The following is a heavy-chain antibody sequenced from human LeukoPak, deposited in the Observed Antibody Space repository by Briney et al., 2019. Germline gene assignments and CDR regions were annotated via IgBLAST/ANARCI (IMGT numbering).Heavy chain of an antibody. CDR1: GFTFSSYW. Sequence: GGSLRLSCAASGFTFSSYWMSWVRQAPGKGLEWVANIKQDGSEKYYVDSVKGRFTISRDNAKNSLYLQMNSLRAEDTAVYYCARGYYYDSSGHTNYFDYWGQGTLVTVSS. D-gene: IGHD3-22*01. J-gene: IGHJ4*02. CDR3: ARGYYYDSSGHTNYFDY. V-gene: IGHV3-7*01. CDR2: IKQDGSEK.